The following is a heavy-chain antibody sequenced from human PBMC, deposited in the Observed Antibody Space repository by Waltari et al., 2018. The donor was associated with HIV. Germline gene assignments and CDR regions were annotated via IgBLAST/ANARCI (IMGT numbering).Heavy chain of an antibody. CDR1: GGSFSGYY. V-gene: IGHV4-34*01. CDR2: INHSGST. Sequence: QVQLQQWGAGLLKPSETLSLTCAVYGGSFSGYYWSWIRQPPGKGLEWIGEINHSGSTNYNPSLKSRVTISVDTSKNQFSLKLSSVTAADTALYYCASGSDGYDYVWGSYLGWFVYWGQGTLVTVSS. J-gene: IGHJ4*02. CDR3: ASGSDGYDYVWGSYLGWFVY. D-gene: IGHD3-16*02.